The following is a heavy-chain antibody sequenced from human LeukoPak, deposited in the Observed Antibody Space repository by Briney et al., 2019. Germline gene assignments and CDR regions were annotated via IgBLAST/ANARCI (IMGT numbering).Heavy chain of an antibody. V-gene: IGHV3-30*02. CDR1: GFIFSTYG. J-gene: IGHJ3*02. D-gene: IGHD2-2*02. Sequence: GGSLRLSCAASGFIFSTYGMHWVRQAPGKGLEWVAFIRYDGSNKYYADSVKGRFTISRDNSKNTLYLQMNSLRAEDTAVYYCAKSTQYCSSTSCYTGSNDAFDIWGQGTMVTVSS. CDR2: IRYDGSNK. CDR3: AKSTQYCSSTSCYTGSNDAFDI.